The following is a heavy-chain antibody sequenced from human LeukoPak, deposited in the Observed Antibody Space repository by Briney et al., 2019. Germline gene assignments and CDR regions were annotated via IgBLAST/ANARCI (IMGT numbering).Heavy chain of an antibody. CDR1: GFTFSSYA. CDR3: ARSDYGDFPGDY. Sequence: PGGSLRLSCAASGFTFSSYAMHWVRQAPGKGLEWVAVISYDGRNKYYADSVKGRFTISRDNSKNTLYLQMNSLRAEDTAVYYCARSDYGDFPGDYWGQGTLVTVSS. J-gene: IGHJ4*02. V-gene: IGHV3-30*04. CDR2: ISYDGRNK. D-gene: IGHD4-17*01.